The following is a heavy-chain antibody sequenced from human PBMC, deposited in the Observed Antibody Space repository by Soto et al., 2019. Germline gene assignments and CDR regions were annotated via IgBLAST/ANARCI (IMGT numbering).Heavy chain of an antibody. Sequence: EVQLLESGGGLVQPGGSLRLSCAASGFAFHTHALSWVRQAPGKGLEWVSGISASGVTTYYADSVKGRCTISRDNSKNTVTLPMNSLRAEDTAFYYCAKDRTPPLSLSPSSQAIKNLLVGQCFDSWGQGTLVTVSS. CDR3: AKDRTPPLSLSPSSQAIKNLLVGQCFDS. CDR1: GFAFHTHA. CDR2: ISASGVTT. J-gene: IGHJ4*02. D-gene: IGHD2-8*02. V-gene: IGHV3-23*01.